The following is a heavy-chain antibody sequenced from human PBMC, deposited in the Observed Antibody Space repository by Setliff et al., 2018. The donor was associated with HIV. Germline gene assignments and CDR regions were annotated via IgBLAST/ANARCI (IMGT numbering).Heavy chain of an antibody. CDR2: IYYSGST. V-gene: IGHV4-38-2*02. CDR1: GYSISSGYY. J-gene: IGHJ4*02. D-gene: IGHD6-19*01. CDR3: ARLSYSSGWYYFDY. Sequence: SETLSLTCTVSGYSISSGYYWGWIRQPPGKGLEWIGGIYYSGSTYYNPSLKSRVTISVDTSKNQFSLKLSSVTAADTAVYYCARLSYSSGWYYFDYWGQGTLVTVSS.